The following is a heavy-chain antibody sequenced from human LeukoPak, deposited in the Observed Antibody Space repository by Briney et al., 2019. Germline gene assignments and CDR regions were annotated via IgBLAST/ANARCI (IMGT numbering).Heavy chain of an antibody. CDR3: ASYHGFDY. Sequence: SETLSLTCAVYGGSFSGYYWSWIRQPPGKGLEWIGEINHSGSTNYNPSLKSRVTTSVDTSKNQFSLKLSSVTAADTAVYYCASYHGFDYWGQGTLVTVSS. CDR1: GGSFSGYY. D-gene: IGHD1-14*01. J-gene: IGHJ4*02. V-gene: IGHV4-34*01. CDR2: INHSGST.